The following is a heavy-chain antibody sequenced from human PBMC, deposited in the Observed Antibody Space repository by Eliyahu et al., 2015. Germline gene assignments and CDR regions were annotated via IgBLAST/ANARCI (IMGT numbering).Heavy chain of an antibody. CDR2: VYFSGSP. V-gene: IGHV4-4*07. D-gene: IGHD2-21*01. CDR3: GRFDCGDDGGACGPDY. J-gene: IGHJ4*02. Sequence: QVQLQQSGPRLVKPSETLSLXCTVSAGXIRXYYXXWVRXPXGKGLEWIGRVYFSGSPTYNPSLKSRLSMSIDTSKSQFSLNLSSVTAADTAVYYCGRFDCGDDGGACGPDYLGQGTLVTVSS. CDR1: AGXIRXYY.